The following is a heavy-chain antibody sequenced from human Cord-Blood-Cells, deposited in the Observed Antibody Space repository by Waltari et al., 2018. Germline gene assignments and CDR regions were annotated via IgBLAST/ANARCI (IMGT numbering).Heavy chain of an antibody. Sequence: QVQLQESGPGLVKPSETLSLTCTVSGGSISSHYWSWIRQPPGKGLEWIGYIYYSGSTNYNPSLKSRVTRSVDTSKNQFSLKLSSVTAADTAVYYCARGSIAVAGTGFDYWGQGTLVTVSS. CDR3: ARGSIAVAGTGFDY. V-gene: IGHV4-59*11. J-gene: IGHJ4*02. D-gene: IGHD6-19*01. CDR2: IYYSGST. CDR1: GGSISSHY.